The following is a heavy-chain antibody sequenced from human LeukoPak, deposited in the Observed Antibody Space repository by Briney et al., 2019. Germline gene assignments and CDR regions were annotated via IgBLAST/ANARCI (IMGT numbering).Heavy chain of an antibody. D-gene: IGHD3-22*01. Sequence: SETLSLTCTVSGGSISSGGYYWSWIRQHPGKGLEWIGYIYYSGSTYYNPSLKSRVTISVDTSKNQFSLKLSSVTAVDTAVYYCARAPYYYDSSGYLYMIDYWGQGTLVTVSS. CDR1: GGSISSGGYY. CDR3: ARAPYYYDSSGYLYMIDY. CDR2: IYYSGST. J-gene: IGHJ4*02. V-gene: IGHV4-31*03.